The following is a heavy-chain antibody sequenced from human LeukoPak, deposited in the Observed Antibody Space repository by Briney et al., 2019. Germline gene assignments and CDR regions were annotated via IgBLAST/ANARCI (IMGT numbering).Heavy chain of an antibody. CDR1: GYTFTSYD. D-gene: IGHD3-10*01. Sequence: ASVKVSCKASGYTFTSYDINWVRQATGQGLEWMGWMNPNSGNTGYAQKFQGRVTMTRNTSISTAYMELSSLRSEDTAVYYCARGHLTMVRGVNPLYYWGQGTLVTVSS. J-gene: IGHJ4*02. CDR2: MNPNSGNT. CDR3: ARGHLTMVRGVNPLYY. V-gene: IGHV1-8*01.